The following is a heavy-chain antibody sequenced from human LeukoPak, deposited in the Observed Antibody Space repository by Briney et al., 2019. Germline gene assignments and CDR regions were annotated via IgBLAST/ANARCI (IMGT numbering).Heavy chain of an antibody. D-gene: IGHD6-13*01. V-gene: IGHV3-23*01. CDR3: AKSPSSSWYTGCD. J-gene: IGHJ4*02. Sequence: GGSLRLSCAASGFTFSSYAMSWVRQAPGKGLEWVSAISGSGGSTYYADSVKGRFTISRDNSKNTLYLQMNSLRAEDAAVYYCAKSPSSSWYTGCDWGQGTLVTVSS. CDR2: ISGSGGST. CDR1: GFTFSSYA.